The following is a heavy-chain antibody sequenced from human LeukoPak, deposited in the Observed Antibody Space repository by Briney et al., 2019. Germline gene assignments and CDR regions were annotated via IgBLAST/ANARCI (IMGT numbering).Heavy chain of an antibody. CDR1: GFTVSSNY. CDR2: IYSGGST. V-gene: IGHV3-53*04. CDR3: AAALSSSWYEGSSY. J-gene: IGHJ4*02. D-gene: IGHD6-13*01. Sequence: PGGSLRLSCAASGFTVSSNYMSWVRQAPGKGLEWVSVIYSGGSTYYADSVKGRFTISRHNSKNTLYLQMNSLRAEDTAVYYCAAALSSSWYEGSSYWGQGTLVTVSS.